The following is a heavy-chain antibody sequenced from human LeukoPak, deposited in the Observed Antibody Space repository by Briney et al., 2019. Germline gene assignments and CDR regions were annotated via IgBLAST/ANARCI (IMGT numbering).Heavy chain of an antibody. D-gene: IGHD6-13*01. CDR2: IYSGGNT. J-gene: IGHJ4*02. CDR1: GFTVSTNY. CDR3: AKDLQQTTGGY. Sequence: PGGSLRLSCAASGFTVSTNYMTWVRQAPGKGLEWVSVIYSGGNTYYADSVKGRFTISRDNSQKTLYLQMNSLRAEDTAVYYCAKDLQQTTGGYWGQGTLVTVSS. V-gene: IGHV3-53*01.